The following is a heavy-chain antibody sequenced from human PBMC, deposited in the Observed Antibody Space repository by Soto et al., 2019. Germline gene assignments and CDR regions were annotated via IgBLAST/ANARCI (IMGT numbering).Heavy chain of an antibody. Sequence: GGSQRLSCAASGSTFSSYWRHWVRQAPGKGLVWVSRINSDGSSTNYADSVKGRFTISRDNTKNTLYVQMNSLRAEDTAVYYCASPGRYSSGWRNAFDIWGQGTMVTVSS. D-gene: IGHD6-19*01. V-gene: IGHV3-74*01. CDR3: ASPGRYSSGWRNAFDI. J-gene: IGHJ3*02. CDR2: INSDGSST. CDR1: GSTFSSYW.